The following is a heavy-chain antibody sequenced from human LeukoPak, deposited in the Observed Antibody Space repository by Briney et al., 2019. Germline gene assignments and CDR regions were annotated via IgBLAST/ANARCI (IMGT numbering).Heavy chain of an antibody. Sequence: PGGSLRLSCAASGFTFSNAWMSWVRQAPGKGLEWVGRIKSKTDGGTTDYAAPVKGRFTISRDDSKNTLYLQMNSLKTEDTAVYYCTTAGGVVPAVIAVAGTCCFDYWGQGTLVTVSS. D-gene: IGHD6-19*01. V-gene: IGHV3-15*01. CDR3: TTAGGVVPAVIAVAGTCCFDY. CDR2: IKSKTDGGTT. J-gene: IGHJ4*02. CDR1: GFTFSNAW.